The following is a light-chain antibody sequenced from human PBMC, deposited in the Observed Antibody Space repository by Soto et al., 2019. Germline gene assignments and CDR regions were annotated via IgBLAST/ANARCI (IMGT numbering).Light chain of an antibody. CDR2: DVT. CDR3: CSFAGSYSYV. V-gene: IGLV2-11*01. CDR1: SSDVGRYDY. J-gene: IGLJ1*01. Sequence: QSALTQPRSVSGSPGQSVTISCTGTSSDVGRYDYVSWYQQYPGKAPKLIIYDVTERPSGVPDRFSGSKSGNTASLTISGLRAEDEAAYSCCSFAGSYSYVFGGGTKVNVL.